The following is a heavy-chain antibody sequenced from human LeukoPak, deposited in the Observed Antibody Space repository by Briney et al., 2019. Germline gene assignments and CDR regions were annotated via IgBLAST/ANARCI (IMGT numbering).Heavy chain of an antibody. CDR2: IWSDGSNK. CDR3: ANAGTTYYYYYYMDV. V-gene: IGHV3-33*06. D-gene: IGHD1-7*01. Sequence: GKSLRLSCATSGFTFSGYGMHWVRQAPGKGLEWVTVIWSDGSNKYYADSVKGRFTISRDNSKNTLYLQMNSLRAEDTAVYYCANAGTTYYYYYYMDVWGKGATVTVSS. J-gene: IGHJ6*03. CDR1: GFTFSGYG.